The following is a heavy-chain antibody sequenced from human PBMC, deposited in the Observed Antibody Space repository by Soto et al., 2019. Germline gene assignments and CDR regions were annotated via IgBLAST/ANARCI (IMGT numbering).Heavy chain of an antibody. Sequence: SETLSLTCTVSGGSISTSGYSWGWIRQPPGKGLEWIGSIHYSGGTYYNPSLKSRVTMSVDTSKNQFSLKLSSVTAADTAVYYCARHRYCSGGSCYHLDNWFDPWGQGSLVTVSS. V-gene: IGHV4-39*01. D-gene: IGHD2-15*01. J-gene: IGHJ5*02. CDR1: GGSISTSGYS. CDR2: IHYSGGT. CDR3: ARHRYCSGGSCYHLDNWFDP.